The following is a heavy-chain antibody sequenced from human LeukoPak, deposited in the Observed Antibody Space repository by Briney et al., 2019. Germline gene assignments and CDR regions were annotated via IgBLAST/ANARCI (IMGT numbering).Heavy chain of an antibody. J-gene: IGHJ5*02. D-gene: IGHD2-15*01. CDR1: GYSINNYW. CDR2: IYTTDSDI. Sequence: GASLNISCKGSGYSINNYWIAWVRQMRRTRLGWMGIIYTTDSDIRYSPFFQGQVTISDDKSISTAYLQWNSLKASDTAMYYCAREEYCSGASCYTWFDPWGQGTLVTVPS. CDR3: AREEYCSGASCYTWFDP. V-gene: IGHV5-51*01.